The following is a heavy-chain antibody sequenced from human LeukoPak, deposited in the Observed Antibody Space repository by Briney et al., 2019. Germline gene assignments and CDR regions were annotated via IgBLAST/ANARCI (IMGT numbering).Heavy chain of an antibody. CDR1: GYTFTSYG. CDR3: ARGPGRMAGYANYYYYYYMDV. J-gene: IGHJ6*03. CDR2: ISAYNGNT. V-gene: IGHV1-18*01. D-gene: IGHD5-18*01. Sequence: ASVKVSCKASGYTFTSYGISWVRQAPGQGLEWMGWISAYNGNTNYAQKFQGRVTMTRNTSISTAYMELSSLRSEDTAVYYCARGPGRMAGYANYYYYYYMDVWGKGTTVTISS.